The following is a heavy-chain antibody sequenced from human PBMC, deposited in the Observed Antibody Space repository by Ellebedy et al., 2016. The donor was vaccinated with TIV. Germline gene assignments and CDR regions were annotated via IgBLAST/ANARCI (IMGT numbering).Heavy chain of an antibody. CDR1: GFTFNSYA. CDR2: LSASGGST. CDR3: AKRVTMVREVITYYHYAMDV. D-gene: IGHD3-10*01. Sequence: GESLKISCVASGFTFNSYAMSWVRQAPGKGLEWVSSLSASGGSTYYADSVKGRFTISRDNSKNTLYLQMNSRRAEDTAVYYCAKRVTMVREVITYYHYAMDVWGQGTTVTVSS. V-gene: IGHV3-23*01. J-gene: IGHJ6*02.